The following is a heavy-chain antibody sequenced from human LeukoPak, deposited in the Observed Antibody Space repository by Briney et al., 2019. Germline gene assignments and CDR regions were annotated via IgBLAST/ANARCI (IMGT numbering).Heavy chain of an antibody. CDR3: VRDGGVSGYDLLDY. V-gene: IGHV3-7*01. Sequence: GGSLRLSSADSGFTFSNYWMTWVREAPGKGLEWVAHINQDGSEEHYMDSVKARFTISRDNAKNSLSLQMNSLRAEDTAVYYCVRDGGVSGYDLLDYWGQGTLVTVSS. CDR1: GFTFSNYW. D-gene: IGHD5-12*01. CDR2: INQDGSEE. J-gene: IGHJ4*02.